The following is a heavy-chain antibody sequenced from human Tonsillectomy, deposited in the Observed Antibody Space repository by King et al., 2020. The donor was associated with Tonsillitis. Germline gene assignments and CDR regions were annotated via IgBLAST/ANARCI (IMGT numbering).Heavy chain of an antibody. V-gene: IGHV4-38-2*02. J-gene: IGHJ4*02. D-gene: IGHD2-2*01. CDR3: AREPGYCSSTSCYGGESPFDY. Sequence: QLQESGPGLVKPSETLSLTCAVSGYSISSGYYWGWIRQPPGKGLEWIGSIYHSGSTYYNPSLKSRVTISVDTSKNQFSLKLSSVTAADTAVYYCAREPGYCSSTSCYGGESPFDYWGQGTLVTVSS. CDR1: GYSISSGYY. CDR2: IYHSGST.